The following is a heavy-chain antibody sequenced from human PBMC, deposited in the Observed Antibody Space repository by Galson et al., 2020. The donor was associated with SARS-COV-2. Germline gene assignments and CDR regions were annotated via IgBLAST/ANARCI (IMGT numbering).Heavy chain of an antibody. CDR2: IWYDGSNT. J-gene: IGHJ4*02. V-gene: IGHV3-33*01. Sequence: GGSLRLSCAASGFTFSSYGMHWVRQAPGKGLEWVAAIWYDGSNTYYADSVKGRFTISRDNSKNTLYLQMNSLRAEDTAVYYCARDRVLGELGIDYWGQGTLVTVSS. D-gene: IGHD3-16*01. CDR1: GFTFSSYG. CDR3: ARDRVLGELGIDY.